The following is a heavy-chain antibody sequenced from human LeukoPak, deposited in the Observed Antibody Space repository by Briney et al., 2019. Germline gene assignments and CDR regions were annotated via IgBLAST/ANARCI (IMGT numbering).Heavy chain of an antibody. V-gene: IGHV1-46*01. J-gene: IGHJ6*04. Sequence: GASVKVSCKASGYTFTSYYMHWVRQAPGQGLEWMGIINPSGGSTSYAQKFQGRVTMTRDMSTSTVYMELSSLRAEDTAVYYCARVMFGGDPLDVWGKGTTVTVSS. CDR1: GYTFTSYY. CDR2: INPSGGST. D-gene: IGHD2-21*02. CDR3: ARVMFGGDPLDV.